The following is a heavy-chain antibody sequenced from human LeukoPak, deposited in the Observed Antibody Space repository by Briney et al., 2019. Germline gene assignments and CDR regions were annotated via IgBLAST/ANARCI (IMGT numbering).Heavy chain of an antibody. CDR2: INHSGST. J-gene: IGHJ4*02. V-gene: IGHV4-34*01. D-gene: IGHD3-3*01. CDR3: ARAGRLRFLEWLNAYYFDY. CDR1: GGSFSGYY. Sequence: PSVTLSLTCAVYGGSFSGYYWSWIRQPPGKGLEWIGEINHSGSTNYNPSLKSRVTISVDTSKNQFSLKLSSVTAADTAVYYCARAGRLRFLEWLNAYYFDYWGQGTLVTVSS.